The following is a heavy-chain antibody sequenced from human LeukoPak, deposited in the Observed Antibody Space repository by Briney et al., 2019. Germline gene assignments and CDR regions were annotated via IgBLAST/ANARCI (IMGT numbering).Heavy chain of an antibody. CDR3: ARLRKQQLYYFDY. Sequence: GGSLRLSCAASGFTFSRYSMKWVRQAPGKGLEWVSFISTSSSYIYYADSVKGRFTVSRDNAKNSLYLQMNSLRAEDTAVYYCARLRKQQLYYFDYWGQGTLVTVSS. CDR1: GFTFSRYS. V-gene: IGHV3-21*01. J-gene: IGHJ4*02. CDR2: ISTSSSYI. D-gene: IGHD6-13*01.